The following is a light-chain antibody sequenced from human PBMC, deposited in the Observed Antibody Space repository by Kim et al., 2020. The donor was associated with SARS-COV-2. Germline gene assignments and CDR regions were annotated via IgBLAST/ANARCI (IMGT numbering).Light chain of an antibody. CDR1: QTINNR. Sequence: SPGERATLSCRASQTINNRLVWYQHQPGQAPRLLIYDATTRATGVPARFVGSGSETDFTLTINSLQSEDFAVYYCQQSNDWPPLTFGQGTKVDIK. CDR3: QQSNDWPPLT. J-gene: IGKJ1*01. CDR2: DAT. V-gene: IGKV3-15*01.